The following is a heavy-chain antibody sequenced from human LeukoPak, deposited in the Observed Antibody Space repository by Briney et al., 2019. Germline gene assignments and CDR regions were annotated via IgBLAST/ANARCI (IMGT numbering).Heavy chain of an antibody. CDR1: GYTFTNYW. CDR3: ARHSYGNHYYYYMDV. J-gene: IGHJ6*03. CDR2: IYPGDSDT. D-gene: IGHD4-11*01. V-gene: IGHV5-51*01. Sequence: GESLKISCKASGYTFTNYWIGWVRQMPGKGLEWMGIIYPGDSDTRYSPSFQGQVTISADKSISTAYLQWSSLKASDTAMYYCARHSYGNHYYYYMDVWGKGTTVTVSS.